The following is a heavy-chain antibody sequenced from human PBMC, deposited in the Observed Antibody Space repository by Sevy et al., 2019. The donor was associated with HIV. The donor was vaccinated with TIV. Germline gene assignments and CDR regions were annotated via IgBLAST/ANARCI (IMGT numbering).Heavy chain of an antibody. D-gene: IGHD1-1*01. CDR3: ARGDELNSYYYGMDV. Sequence: SQTLSLTCVISGDSVSSSSAAWNRFRQSPSRGLEWLGRTYYRSKWYNNYAVSVKSRVTINPDTSENQFSLHLNSVTPEDTAVYFCARGDELNSYYYGMDVWGQGTTVTVSS. CDR1: GDSVSSSSAA. V-gene: IGHV6-1*01. CDR2: TYYRSKWYN. J-gene: IGHJ6*02.